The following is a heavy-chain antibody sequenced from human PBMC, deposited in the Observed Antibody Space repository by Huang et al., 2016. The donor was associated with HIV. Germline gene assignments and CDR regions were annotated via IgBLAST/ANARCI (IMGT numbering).Heavy chain of an antibody. J-gene: IGHJ6*03. CDR2: ISYDGSNK. D-gene: IGHD5-12*01. CDR1: RFTFSNYA. CDR3: ARDLWLRDLYYYYYMDV. Sequence: QVQLVESGGGVVQPGRSLRLSCAASRFTFSNYAMPWVRQAPGKGLEWVAVISYDGSNKNYADAGKGRFTISRDNSKNTLYLQMNSLRAEDTAVYYCARDLWLRDLYYYYYMDVWGKGTTVTVSS. V-gene: IGHV3-30-3*01.